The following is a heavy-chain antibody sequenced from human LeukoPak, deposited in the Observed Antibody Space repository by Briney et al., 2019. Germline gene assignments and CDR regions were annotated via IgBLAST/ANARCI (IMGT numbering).Heavy chain of an antibody. J-gene: IGHJ2*01. CDR2: IYTSGST. Sequence: SQTLSLTCTVSGGSISSGSYYWSWIRQPAGKGLEWIGRIYTSGSTNYNPSLKSRVTMSEDTSKNQFSLKLSSVTAADTAVYYCARGRRLRPRDFDLWGRGTLVTVSS. CDR1: GGSISSGSYY. V-gene: IGHV4-61*02. D-gene: IGHD4-17*01. CDR3: ARGRRLRPRDFDL.